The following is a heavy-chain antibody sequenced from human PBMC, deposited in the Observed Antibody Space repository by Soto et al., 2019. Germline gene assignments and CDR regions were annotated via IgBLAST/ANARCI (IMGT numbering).Heavy chain of an antibody. Sequence: SETLSLTCTVSGGSISSSTYYWGWIRQPPGKGLEWIASISYNGKTYSNPSLKSRLTISVDTSKNQFSLKLTSVTAADTAMFFCARHAITVPRGNWFDPWGQGIPVTVSS. CDR1: GGSISSSTYY. V-gene: IGHV4-39*01. J-gene: IGHJ5*02. D-gene: IGHD3-10*01. CDR2: ISYNGKT. CDR3: ARHAITVPRGNWFDP.